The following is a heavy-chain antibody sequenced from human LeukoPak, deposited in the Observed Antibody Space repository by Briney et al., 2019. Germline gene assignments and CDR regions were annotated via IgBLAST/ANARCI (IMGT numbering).Heavy chain of an antibody. D-gene: IGHD6-6*01. CDR2: INPNSGGT. J-gene: IGHJ5*02. CDR3: ARDGKQLVGYWFDP. V-gene: IGHV1-2*06. Sequence: ASVKVSCKASGYTFTGYYMHWVRQAPGQGLEWTGRINPNSGGTNYAQKFQGRVTMTRDTSISTAYMELSRLRSDDTAVYYCARDGKQLVGYWFDPWGQGTLVTVSS. CDR1: GYTFTGYY.